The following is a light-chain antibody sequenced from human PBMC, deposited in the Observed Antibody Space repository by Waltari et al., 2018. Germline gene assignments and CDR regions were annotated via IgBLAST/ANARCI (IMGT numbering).Light chain of an antibody. J-gene: IGKJ1*01. Sequence: DIVMTQFPDSLAVSLGERATINCKSSQSVLYRSNNKEYLAWYQKKPGQPAKLLIYWASTREAGVPDRFGGSGSGTDFTLTISSLQAEDVAVYYCQQYCTTPTFGQGTKVEIK. CDR3: QQYCTTPT. CDR1: QSVLYRSNNKEY. V-gene: IGKV4-1*01. CDR2: WAS.